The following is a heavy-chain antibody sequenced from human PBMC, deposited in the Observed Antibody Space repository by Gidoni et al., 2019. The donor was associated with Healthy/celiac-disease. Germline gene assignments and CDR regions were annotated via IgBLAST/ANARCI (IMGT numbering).Heavy chain of an antibody. J-gene: IGHJ4*02. D-gene: IGHD6-13*01. CDR2: ISGSVGST. CDR3: AKDYVPNSSSWLFDY. CDR1: AFTFISYA. V-gene: IGHV3-23*01. Sequence: EVQLLESGGGLVQPGGSLRLSCAASAFTFISYAMSWVRQAPGKGLEGVPAISGSVGSTYYADSVKGRFTISRDNSKSTLYLQMNSLRAEDTAVYYCAKDYVPNSSSWLFDYWGQGTLVTVSS.